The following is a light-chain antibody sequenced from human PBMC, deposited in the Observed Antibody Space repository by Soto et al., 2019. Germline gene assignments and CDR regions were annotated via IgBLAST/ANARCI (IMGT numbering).Light chain of an antibody. CDR2: GAS. CDR1: QSVSSSY. V-gene: IGKV3-20*01. J-gene: IGKJ1*01. Sequence: EIVLTQSPGTLSLSPGERATLSCRASQSVSSSYLAWYQQKPGQAPRLLIYGASSRATGIPDRFSGSGSGTDFTLPISRLEPEDFAVYYCQQYGSSPPRTFGQVTKVELK. CDR3: QQYGSSPPRT.